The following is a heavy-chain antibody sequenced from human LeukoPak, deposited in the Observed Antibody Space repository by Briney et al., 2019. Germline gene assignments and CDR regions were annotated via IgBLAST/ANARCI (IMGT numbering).Heavy chain of an antibody. CDR1: GGSISSHY. CDR2: IYYSGST. D-gene: IGHD3-10*01. J-gene: IGHJ4*02. V-gene: IGHV4-59*11. Sequence: PSETLSLTCTVSGGSISSHYWSWIRQPPGKGLEWIGYIYYSGSTNYNPSLKSRVTISVDTSKNQFSLKLSSVTVADTAVYYCARIHYGSRADRYYFDYWGQGTLVTVSS. CDR3: ARIHYGSRADRYYFDY.